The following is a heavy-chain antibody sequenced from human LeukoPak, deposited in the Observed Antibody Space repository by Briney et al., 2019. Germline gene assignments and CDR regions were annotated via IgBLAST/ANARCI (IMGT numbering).Heavy chain of an antibody. CDR3: AGGYSGLGAPIQVIAIGY. J-gene: IGHJ4*02. V-gene: IGHV4-39*07. Sequence: PSETLSLTCTVSGGSISSSSYYWGWIRQPPGKGLEWIGSIYYSGSTYYNPSLKSRVTISVDTSKSQFSLKLSSVTAADTAVYYCAGGYSGLGAPIQVIAIGYWGQGTLVTVSS. CDR2: IYYSGST. CDR1: GGSISSSSYY. D-gene: IGHD5-12*01.